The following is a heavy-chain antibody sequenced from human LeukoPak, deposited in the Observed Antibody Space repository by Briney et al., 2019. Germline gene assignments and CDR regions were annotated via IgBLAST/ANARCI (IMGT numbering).Heavy chain of an antibody. V-gene: IGHV3-73*01. CDR1: AFTFSGSA. J-gene: IGHJ4*02. Sequence: GGSLRLSCAASAFTFSGSAMHWVPQASGKGRAGVGRIRSKANSYATAYAASVKGRFTISRDESKNTAYLQMNSLKTEDTAVYYCKVGATGPRGTPFDDWGQGTLVTVSS. CDR2: IRSKANSYAT. D-gene: IGHD1-26*01. CDR3: KVGATGPRGTPFDD.